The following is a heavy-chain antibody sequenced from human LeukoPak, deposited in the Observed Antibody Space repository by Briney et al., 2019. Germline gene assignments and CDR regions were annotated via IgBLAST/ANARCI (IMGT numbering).Heavy chain of an antibody. J-gene: IGHJ3*02. Sequence: SETLSLTCTVSGGSISSSTYYWDWIRQPPGKGLEWIGNFYNSGSTYYNPSLKSRVTISGDTSKNQFSLKLSSVTAADTAVYYCARHSGYENALDIWGQGTMVTVSS. V-gene: IGHV4-39*01. D-gene: IGHD5-12*01. CDR1: GGSISSSTYY. CDR3: ARHSGYENALDI. CDR2: FYNSGST.